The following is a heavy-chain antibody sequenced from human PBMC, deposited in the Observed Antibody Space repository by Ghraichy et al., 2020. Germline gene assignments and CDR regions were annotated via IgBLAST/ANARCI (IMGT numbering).Heavy chain of an antibody. Sequence: GGSLRLSCAASGFNFTSSWMNWVRQAPGKGLEWVAGIKPDGSETYHLDSVTGRFTISRDNARNSLYLQMNSLRAEDTAFYYCARDWAFKCFDYWGQGALVTVSS. D-gene: IGHD3-16*01. V-gene: IGHV3-7*03. CDR2: IKPDGSET. CDR3: ARDWAFKCFDY. CDR1: GFNFTSSW. J-gene: IGHJ4*02.